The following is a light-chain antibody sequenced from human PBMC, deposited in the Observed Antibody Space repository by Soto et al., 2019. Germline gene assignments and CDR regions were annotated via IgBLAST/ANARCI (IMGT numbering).Light chain of an antibody. CDR1: SSNIGARYD. J-gene: IGLJ1*01. V-gene: IGLV1-40*01. CDR3: QSYDSSLSAPV. CDR2: GKS. Sequence: QSVLTQPPSVSGAPGQRVTLSCTGSSSNIGARYDVHWYQQLPGTAPKLLLYGKSIRPSGVPDRFSGSKSGASASLAITGLQAEDEAEYYCQSYDSSLSAPVFGTGTKLTVL.